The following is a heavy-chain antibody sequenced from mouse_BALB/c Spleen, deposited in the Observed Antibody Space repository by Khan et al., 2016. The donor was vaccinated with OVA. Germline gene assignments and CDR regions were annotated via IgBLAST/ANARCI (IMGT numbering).Heavy chain of an antibody. CDR1: GYSFTDYN. CDR2: IDPYNGGT. J-gene: IGHJ2*01. V-gene: IGHV1S135*01. CDR3: ARTDYSGSSYYFDY. Sequence: VQLQQPGPELVKPGASVKVSCKASGYSFTDYNMFWVKQSHGKSLEWIGYIDPYNGGTSYNQKFKGKATLTVDTSSSTAFMHLNSLTSEDSAVFDCARTDYSGSSYYFDYWGQGTTLTVSS. D-gene: IGHD1-1*01.